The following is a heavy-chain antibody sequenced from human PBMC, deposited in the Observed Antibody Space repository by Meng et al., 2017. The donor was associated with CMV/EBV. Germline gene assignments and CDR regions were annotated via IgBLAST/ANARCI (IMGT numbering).Heavy chain of an antibody. V-gene: IGHV1-8*01. CDR2: MNPNSGNT. D-gene: IGHD3-9*01. J-gene: IGHJ6*02. CDR3: ARPLTGYYQSGMDV. CDR1: GYTFTSYD. Sequence: ASVKVSCKASGYTFTSYDINWVRQATGQGLEWMGWMNPNSGNTGYAQKFQGRVTMTRNTSISTAYMELSSLRSEDTAVHYCARPLTGYYQSGMDVWGQGTTVTVSS.